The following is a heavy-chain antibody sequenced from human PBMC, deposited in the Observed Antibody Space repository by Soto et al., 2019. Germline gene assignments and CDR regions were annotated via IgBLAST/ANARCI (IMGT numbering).Heavy chain of an antibody. CDR3: ARVPPEGVGGMDV. D-gene: IGHD3-16*01. CDR1: GGSISNYY. J-gene: IGHJ6*02. V-gene: IGHV4-59*01. Sequence: QVQLQESGPGLVKPSETLSLTCTVSGGSISNYYWSWIRQFPGEGLEWLGYMYYGGSITSYNPSLKSRVTISIDTSKNQFSLRLTSVTAADTAVYYCARVPPEGVGGMDVWGQGTTVTVSS. CDR2: MYYGGSIT.